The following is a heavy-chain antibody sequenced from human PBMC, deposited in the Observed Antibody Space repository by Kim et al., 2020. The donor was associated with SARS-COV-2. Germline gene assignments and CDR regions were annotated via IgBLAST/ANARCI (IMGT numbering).Heavy chain of an antibody. J-gene: IGHJ4*02. Sequence: GGSLRLSCAASGFTFSSYSMNWVRQAPGKGLEWVSYISSSSSTIYYADSVKGRFTISRDNAKNSLYLQMNSLRDEDTAVYYCARPGGRCCSGGRCYGPEYWGQGTLVTVSS. CDR1: GFTFSSYS. D-gene: IGHD2-15*01. V-gene: IGHV3-48*02. CDR2: ISSSSSTI. CDR3: ARPGGRCCSGGRCYGPEY.